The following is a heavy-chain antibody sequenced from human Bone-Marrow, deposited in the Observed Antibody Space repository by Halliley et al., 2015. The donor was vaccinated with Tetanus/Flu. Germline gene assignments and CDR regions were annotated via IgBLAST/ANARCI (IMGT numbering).Heavy chain of an antibody. Sequence: GLEWVAVIWYDGSNKYYADSVKGRFTISRDNSKNTLYLQMNSLRADDTAVYYCAKGYQVVDYWGQGTLVTVSS. D-gene: IGHD2-2*01. V-gene: IGHV3-33*06. J-gene: IGHJ4*02. CDR2: IWYDGSNK. CDR3: AKGYQVVDY.